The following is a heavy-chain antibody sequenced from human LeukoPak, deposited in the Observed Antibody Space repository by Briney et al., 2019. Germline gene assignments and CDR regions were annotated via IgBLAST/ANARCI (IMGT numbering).Heavy chain of an antibody. CDR3: ARSRGYSGYDSGWFDP. CDR2: IYYSGST. V-gene: IGHV4-59*01. D-gene: IGHD5-12*01. CDR1: GGSISSYY. J-gene: IGHJ5*02. Sequence: SETLSLTCTVSGGSISSYYWSWIRQPAGKGLEWIGYIYYSGSTNYNPSLKSRVTISVDTSKNQFSLKLSSVTAADTAVYYCARSRGYSGYDSGWFDPWGQGTLVTVSS.